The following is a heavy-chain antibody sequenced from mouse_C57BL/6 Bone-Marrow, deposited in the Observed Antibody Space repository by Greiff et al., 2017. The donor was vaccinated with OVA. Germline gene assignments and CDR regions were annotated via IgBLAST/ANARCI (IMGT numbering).Heavy chain of an antibody. Sequence: EVKLMESGGGLVKPGGSLKLSCAASGFTFSSYAMSWVRQTPEKRLEWVATISDGGSYTYYPDNVKGRFTISRDNAKNNLYLQMSHLKSEDTAMYYCARDRGYGSSYPFDYWGQGTTLTVSS. V-gene: IGHV5-4*01. CDR1: GFTFSSYA. J-gene: IGHJ2*01. CDR2: ISDGGSYT. D-gene: IGHD1-1*01. CDR3: ARDRGYGSSYPFDY.